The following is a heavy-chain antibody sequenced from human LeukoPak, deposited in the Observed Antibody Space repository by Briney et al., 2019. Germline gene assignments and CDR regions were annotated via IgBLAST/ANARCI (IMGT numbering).Heavy chain of an antibody. J-gene: IGHJ6*02. D-gene: IGHD3/OR15-3a*01. V-gene: IGHV3-53*01. Sequence: GGSLRLSCAVSGLSVSSNYITWVRQAPGKGLEWVSVFLSGGSTHYADSVKARFSMSRDDSRNIVYLQLNSLRADDTAVYYCAGSGLTGRGNGLDVWGQGTTVTVSS. CDR2: FLSGGST. CDR1: GLSVSSNY. CDR3: AGSGLTGRGNGLDV.